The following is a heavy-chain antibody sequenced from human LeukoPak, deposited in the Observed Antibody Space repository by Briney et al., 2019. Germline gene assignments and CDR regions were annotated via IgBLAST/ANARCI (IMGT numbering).Heavy chain of an antibody. CDR2: INTISNYK. CDR3: AKYPSRTSPWDYPFDL. Sequence: GGSLRLSCAASGFTFSSYTMNWVRQAPGKGLEWVSSINTISNYKYYADSLKGRFTISRDNAKNSLYLQMNSLRADDTAVYYCAKYPSRTSPWDYPFDLWGPGTMVTVSS. CDR1: GFTFSSYT. D-gene: IGHD1-26*01. V-gene: IGHV3-21*01. J-gene: IGHJ3*01.